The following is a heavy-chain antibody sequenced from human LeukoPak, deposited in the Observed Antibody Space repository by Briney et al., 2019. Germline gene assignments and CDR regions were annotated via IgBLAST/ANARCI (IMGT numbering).Heavy chain of an antibody. D-gene: IGHD1-7*01. CDR3: AMELELLNYYYYGMDV. V-gene: IGHV4-39*01. J-gene: IGHJ6*02. CDR1: GGSISSSSYY. CDR2: IYYSGST. Sequence: SETLSLTCTVSGGSISSSSYYWGWIRQPPGQGLEWIGSIYYSGSTYYNPSLKSRVTISVDTSKNQFSLKLSSVTAADTAVYYCAMELELLNYYYYGMDVWGQGTTVTVSS.